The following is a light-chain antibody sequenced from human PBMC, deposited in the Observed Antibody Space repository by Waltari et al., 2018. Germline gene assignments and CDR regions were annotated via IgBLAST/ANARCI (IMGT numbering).Light chain of an antibody. CDR1: LLEKQY. CDR2: KDN. V-gene: IGLV3-25*03. J-gene: IGLJ2*01. Sequence: SYELTQPSSMSVSPGQTARITCSANLLEKQYGYWYQQKPGQAPILVIFKDNERPSGIPERFSGSSSGTTVTLTISGVQAEDEADYYCQSADSSGPSVVFGGGTKLT. CDR3: QSADSSGPSVV.